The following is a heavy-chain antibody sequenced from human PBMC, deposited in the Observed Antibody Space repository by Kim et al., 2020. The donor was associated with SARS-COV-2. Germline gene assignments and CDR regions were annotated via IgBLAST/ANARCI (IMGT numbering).Heavy chain of an antibody. CDR3: LRDGEGS. CDR2: IKKRGESI. CDR1: GFTFSDYS. J-gene: IGHJ4*02. D-gene: IGHD3-3*01. Sequence: GGSLRLSCAASGFTFSDYSMNWVRQATGKRLELVASIKKRGESILYADSGKGRFTISRDNAKDSVFLQMNSLTPDDTALYYFLRDGEGSWGQGTQVTVSS. V-gene: IGHV3-21*01.